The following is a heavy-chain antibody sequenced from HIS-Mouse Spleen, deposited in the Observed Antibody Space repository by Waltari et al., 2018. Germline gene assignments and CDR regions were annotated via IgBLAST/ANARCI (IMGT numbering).Heavy chain of an antibody. CDR2: IYYSGST. D-gene: IGHD6-13*01. Sequence: QLQLQESGPGLVKPSETLSLTGTVSGGSISSSSYDWGWIRQPTGKGLEWIGSIYYSGSTYYNPSLKSRVTISVDTSKNQFSLKLSSVTAADTAVYYCAREIPYSSSWYDWYFDLWGRGTLVTVSS. J-gene: IGHJ2*01. CDR3: AREIPYSSSWYDWYFDL. CDR1: GGSISSSSYD. V-gene: IGHV4-39*07.